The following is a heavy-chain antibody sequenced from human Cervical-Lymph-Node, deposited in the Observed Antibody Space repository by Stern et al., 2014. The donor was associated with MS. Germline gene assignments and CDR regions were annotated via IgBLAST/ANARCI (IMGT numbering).Heavy chain of an antibody. CDR2: ISAYDGNT. J-gene: IGHJ4*02. CDR1: GYTFINYG. V-gene: IGHV1-18*01. CDR3: ARGSVGVENPGAY. Sequence: QVQLGQSGADVKKPGASVRVSCKTSGYTFINYGITWVRQAPGQGLEWMGWISAYDGNTDYAQKFQGRVAMTTDRSTNTAYMALRSLRPDDTAVYYCARGSVGVENPGAYWGQGTLVIVSS. D-gene: IGHD1-26*01.